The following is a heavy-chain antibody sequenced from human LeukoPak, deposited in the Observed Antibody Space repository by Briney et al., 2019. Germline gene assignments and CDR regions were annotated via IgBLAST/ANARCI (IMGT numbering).Heavy chain of an antibody. D-gene: IGHD2-8*01. J-gene: IGHJ2*01. CDR2: INEGGHEE. V-gene: IGHV3-7*02. CDR3: ATEYCTDKGNFDL. Sequence: GGSLRLSCAASGFPFSNYWMSWVRQSPGQALEWVANINEGGHEESYVDSVKGRFTISRDNAKNFLFLQMNSLRAEDTAVYYCATEYCTDKGNFDLWGRGALVTVSS. CDR1: GFPFSNYW.